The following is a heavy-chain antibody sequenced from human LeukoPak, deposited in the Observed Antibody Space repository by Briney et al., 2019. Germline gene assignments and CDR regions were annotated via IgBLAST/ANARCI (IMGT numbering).Heavy chain of an antibody. D-gene: IGHD3-10*02. CDR2: ISYDGSNK. CDR1: GFTFSSYG. Sequence: GGSLRLSCAASGFTFSSYGMHWVRQAPGKGLEWVAVISYDGSNKYYADSVKGRFTISRDNSKNTLYLQMNSLRAEDTGVCYCVELGITMFGGVWGKGTTVTISS. J-gene: IGHJ6*04. V-gene: IGHV3-30*18. CDR3: VELGITMFGGV.